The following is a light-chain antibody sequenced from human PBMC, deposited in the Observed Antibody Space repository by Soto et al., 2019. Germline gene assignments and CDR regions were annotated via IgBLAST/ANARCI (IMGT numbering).Light chain of an antibody. CDR1: QSVSTGY. CDR3: QQYDSSPRT. V-gene: IGKV3-20*01. Sequence: DIEMTQSPSTLSLSPGERATLSCRASQSVSTGYLAWYQQKPGQAPRLLIFDTSSRAAGIPDRFSGSGSGTDFTLTINRLEPEDFAVYYCQQYDSSPRTFGQGTKVDIK. J-gene: IGKJ1*01. CDR2: DTS.